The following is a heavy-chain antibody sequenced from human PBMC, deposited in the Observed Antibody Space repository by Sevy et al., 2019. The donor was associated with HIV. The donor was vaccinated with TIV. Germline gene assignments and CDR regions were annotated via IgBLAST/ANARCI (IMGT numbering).Heavy chain of an antibody. CDR1: ELTFDNYW. V-gene: IGHV3-7*03. D-gene: IGHD3-22*01. CDR2: INADGSDT. CDR3: ATSTMIAASSLFDY. J-gene: IGHJ4*02. Sequence: GGSLRLSCTASELTFDNYWMSWVRQAPGQGPEWVAAINADGSDTYYADSVKGRFTISRDNAKESLFLQMNNLRADDTAMYYCATSTMIAASSLFDYWGRGTLVTVSS.